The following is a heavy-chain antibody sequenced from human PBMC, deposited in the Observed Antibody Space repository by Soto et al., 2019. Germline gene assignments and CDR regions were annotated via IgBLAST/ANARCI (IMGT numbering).Heavy chain of an antibody. CDR1: GFTFSSYG. V-gene: IGHV3-30*18. CDR2: ISYDGSNK. D-gene: IGHD2-15*01. Sequence: GGSLRLSCAASGFTFSSYGMHWVRQAPGKGLGWVAVISYDGSNKYYADSVKGRFTISRDNSKDTLYLQMNSLRAEDTAVYYCAKGGGCSGGSCYYGMDVWGQGTTVTVSS. J-gene: IGHJ6*02. CDR3: AKGGGCSGGSCYYGMDV.